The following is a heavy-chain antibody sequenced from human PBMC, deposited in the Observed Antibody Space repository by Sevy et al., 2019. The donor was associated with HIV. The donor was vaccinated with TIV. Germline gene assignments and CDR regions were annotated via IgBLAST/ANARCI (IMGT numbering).Heavy chain of an antibody. J-gene: IGHJ5*02. V-gene: IGHV4-39*01. CDR3: ARVSWYSSGWVWFDT. CDR2: SYYSGST. D-gene: IGHD6-25*01. CDR1: GGSISTGSYY. Sequence: LSLTCTVSGGSISTGSYYWGWIRQPPGKGLEWIGTSYYSGSTYYNPSLKSRVTISVDTSKKQFSLKLTSLTAADTAGYHCARVSWYSSGWVWFDTWGQGTLVTVSS.